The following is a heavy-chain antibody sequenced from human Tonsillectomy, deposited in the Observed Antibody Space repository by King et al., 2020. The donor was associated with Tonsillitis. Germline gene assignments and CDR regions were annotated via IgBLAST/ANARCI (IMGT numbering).Heavy chain of an antibody. CDR2: IYDSGNT. V-gene: IGHV4-31*03. CDR1: GGSISGVSYY. D-gene: IGHD2-15*01. J-gene: IGHJ5*02. CDR3: GRYEGGVFDP. Sequence: QLQESGPGLVKPSQTLSLTCTVSGGSISGVSYYWSWIRQHPGKGLEWICYIYDSGNTYYNPSLKSRLTISVDTSKNQFSLKLCSVTAADTAGYYCGRYEGGVFDPWGQGTLVTVSS.